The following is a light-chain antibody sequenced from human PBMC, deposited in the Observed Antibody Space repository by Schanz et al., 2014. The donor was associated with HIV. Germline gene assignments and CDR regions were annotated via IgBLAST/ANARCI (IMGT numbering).Light chain of an antibody. CDR1: SGSIGSRF. CDR2: END. Sequence: NFMLTQPHSVSESPGKTITISCTRSSGSIGSRFVQWYQCRPGSAPSVVIYENDHRPSGVPDRFSGSIDISSNSASLTISGLKTEDEADYFCQSYDSSNHEVFGGGTKLTVL. V-gene: IGLV6-57*03. J-gene: IGLJ3*02. CDR3: QSYDSSNHEV.